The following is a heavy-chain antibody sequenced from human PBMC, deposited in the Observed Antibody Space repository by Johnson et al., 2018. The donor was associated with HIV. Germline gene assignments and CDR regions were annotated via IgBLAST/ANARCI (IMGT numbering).Heavy chain of an antibody. J-gene: IGHJ3*01. CDR3: TRDRDGVGVS. V-gene: IGHV3-72*01. CDR2: IRNKPSSYST. Sequence: EVQLVESGGGLVQPGGSLRLSCVGSGFSFSDHFMDWVRQAPGKGLEWVGRIRNKPSSYSTESAASVKGRFTVPRDDSKNSVYLQMCSLKPEDTAVYYCTRDRDGVGVSWGQGTMVTVSS. D-gene: IGHD3-10*01. CDR1: GFSFSDHF.